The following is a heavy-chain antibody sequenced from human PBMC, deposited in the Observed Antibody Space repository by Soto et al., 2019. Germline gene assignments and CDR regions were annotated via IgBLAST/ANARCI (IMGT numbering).Heavy chain of an antibody. CDR2: ISGSGAGT. CDR1: GFTFSTSA. D-gene: IGHD1-26*01. V-gene: IGHV3-23*01. J-gene: IGHJ6*02. Sequence: PGGSLRLSCAASGFTFSTSAMSWVRQAPGRGLEWVSGISGSGAGTYYADSVKGRFTISRDNSKNTLYLQMNSLRAEDTAVYYCARDLSGSYYYYYGMDVWGQGTTVTVSS. CDR3: ARDLSGSYYYYYGMDV.